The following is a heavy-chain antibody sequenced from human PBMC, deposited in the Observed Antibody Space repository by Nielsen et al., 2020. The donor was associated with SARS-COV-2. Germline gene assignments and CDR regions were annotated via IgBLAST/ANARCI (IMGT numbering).Heavy chain of an antibody. Sequence: GDSLKISCAASGFTFSSYWMSWVRQAPGKGLEWVANIKQDGSEKYYVDSVKGRFTISRDNAKNSLYLQMNSLRAEDTAVYYCASCTYDFWSGYYGYWGQGTLVTVSS. V-gene: IGHV3-7*01. CDR2: IKQDGSEK. D-gene: IGHD3-3*01. CDR1: GFTFSSYW. J-gene: IGHJ4*02. CDR3: ASCTYDFWSGYYGY.